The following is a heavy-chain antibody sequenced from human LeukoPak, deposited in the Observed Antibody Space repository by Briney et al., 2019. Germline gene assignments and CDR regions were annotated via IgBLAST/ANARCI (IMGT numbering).Heavy chain of an antibody. V-gene: IGHV1-18*01. D-gene: IGHD1-7*01. CDR1: GYTFTCYG. CDR3: ARDRIFITGTTEPWFY. CDR2: ISAYNGNT. J-gene: IGHJ4*02. Sequence: ASVKVSCKASGYTFTCYGISWVRQAPGQGLEWMGWISAYNGNTNYAQKLQGRVTMTTDTSTSTAYMELRSLRSDDTAVYYCARDRIFITGTTEPWFYWGQGTLVTVSS.